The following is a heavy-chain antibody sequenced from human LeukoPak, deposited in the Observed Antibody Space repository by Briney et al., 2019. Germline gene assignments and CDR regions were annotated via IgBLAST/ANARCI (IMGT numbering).Heavy chain of an antibody. V-gene: IGHV3-30*18. Sequence: HPGGSLRLSCAASGFTFSSYGVHWVRHAPGKGLEWVAVISYDGSNEYYADSVKGLFTISRDNSKNTLYLQMSSLRAEDTAVYYCAKEFNRGLPDYWGQGTLVTVPS. D-gene: IGHD2-21*01. J-gene: IGHJ4*02. CDR1: GFTFSSYG. CDR2: ISYDGSNE. CDR3: AKEFNRGLPDY.